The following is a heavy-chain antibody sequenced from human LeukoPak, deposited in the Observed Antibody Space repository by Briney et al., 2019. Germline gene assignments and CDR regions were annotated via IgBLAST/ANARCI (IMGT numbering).Heavy chain of an antibody. V-gene: IGHV4-34*01. D-gene: IGHD3-10*01. CDR1: GFTFSAYS. CDR2: INYSGST. J-gene: IGHJ4*02. Sequence: KAGGSLRLSCAASGFTFSAYSMNWVRHAPGKGLEWIGEINYSGSTNYSASLKCRVTISVDASKNQFSLKLSSVTAADTAVYYCARRRVRGVIICPIFDYWGQGTLVTVSS. CDR3: ARRRVRGVIICPIFDY.